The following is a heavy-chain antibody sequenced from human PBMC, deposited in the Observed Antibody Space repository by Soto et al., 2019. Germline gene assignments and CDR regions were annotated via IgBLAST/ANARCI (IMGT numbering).Heavy chain of an antibody. CDR1: GFTFSDYY. CDR3: ARDRSGGGDYHYYYYYYMDV. D-gene: IGHD4-17*01. V-gene: IGHV3-11*01. J-gene: IGHJ6*03. CDR2: ISSSGSTI. Sequence: GGSLRLSCAASGFTFSDYYMSWIRQAPGKGLEWVSYISSSGSTIYYADSVKGRFTISRDNAKNSLYLQMNSLRAEDTAVYYCARDRSGGGDYHYYYYYYMDVWGKGTTVTVSS.